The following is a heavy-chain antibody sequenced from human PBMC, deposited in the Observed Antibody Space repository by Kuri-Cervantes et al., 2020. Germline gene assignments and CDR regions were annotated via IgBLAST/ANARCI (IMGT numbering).Heavy chain of an antibody. J-gene: IGHJ6*02. CDR2: ISSNGGST. CDR3: ARDGRVRGVYGMDV. Sequence: GGSLRLSCAASGFTFSSYAMHWVRQAPGKGLEYVSAISSNGGSTYYADSVKGRFTISRDNSKNTLYLQMNSLRAEDTAVYYCARDGRVRGVYGMDVWGQGTTVTVSS. CDR1: GFTFSSYA. D-gene: IGHD3-10*01. V-gene: IGHV3-64*02.